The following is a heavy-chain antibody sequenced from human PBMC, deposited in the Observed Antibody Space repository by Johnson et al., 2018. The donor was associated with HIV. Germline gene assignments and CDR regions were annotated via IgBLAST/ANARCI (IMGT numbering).Heavy chain of an antibody. J-gene: IGHJ3*02. CDR1: GFTFRSYG. D-gene: IGHD1-26*01. V-gene: IGHV3-30*19. CDR2: ISFDGSNK. CDR3: ARSIVGATADAFDI. Sequence: QVQLVESGGGVVQPGRSLRLSCAASGFTFRSYGMHWVRQAPGKGLEWVAVISFDGSNKYYADSVKGRFTISRDNSKNSLYLQMNSLRAEDTAGYYCARSIVGATADAFDIWGQGTMVTVSS.